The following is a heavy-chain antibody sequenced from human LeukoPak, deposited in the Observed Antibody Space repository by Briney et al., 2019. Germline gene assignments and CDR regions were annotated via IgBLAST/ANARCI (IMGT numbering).Heavy chain of an antibody. J-gene: IGHJ4*02. CDR3: TVDTDYFEGRGFPRPALNDY. Sequence: PGGSLRLSCAASGFSFSTYSMNWVRQAPGKGPEWVSSISSSSGDIYYGDSVKGRFTISRDNAKNSLYLQMNSLRVEDTAVYFCTVDTDYFEGRGFPRPALNDYWGQGTLVTVSS. D-gene: IGHD3-22*01. V-gene: IGHV3-21*01. CDR1: GFSFSTYS. CDR2: ISSSSGDI.